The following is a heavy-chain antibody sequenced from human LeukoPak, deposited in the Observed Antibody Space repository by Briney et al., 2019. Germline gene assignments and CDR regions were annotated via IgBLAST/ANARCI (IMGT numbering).Heavy chain of an antibody. V-gene: IGHV4-4*07. Sequence: SETLSLTCTVSGDSMGNYYWNWLRQPAGKGLEWIGRIRSDGTTYANPSLESAVTMSVDTSNNHVSLRLSSATAADTAVYYCARSTGFYTTYYMDVWGKGTTVTVSS. CDR1: GDSMGNYY. CDR3: ARSTGFYTTYYMDV. D-gene: IGHD3-22*01. J-gene: IGHJ6*03. CDR2: IRSDGTT.